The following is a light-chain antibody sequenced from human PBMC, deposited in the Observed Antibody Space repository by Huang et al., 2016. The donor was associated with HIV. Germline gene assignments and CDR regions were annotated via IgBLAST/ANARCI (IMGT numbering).Light chain of an antibody. CDR2: AAS. CDR1: QSVSSNY. J-gene: IGKJ1*01. Sequence: EIVLTQSPGILSLSPGERATLSCRASQSVSSNYLGWYQQKPGQAPRLLIYAASSRDTGIPDRFSGSGSGTDFTLTINKLEPEDFAVYYCQHYGGSPWTFGQGTKVE. V-gene: IGKV3-20*01. CDR3: QHYGGSPWT.